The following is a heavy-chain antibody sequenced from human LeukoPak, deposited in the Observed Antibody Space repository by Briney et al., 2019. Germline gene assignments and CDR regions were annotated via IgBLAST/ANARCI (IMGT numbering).Heavy chain of an antibody. Sequence: GGSLRLSCAASGFTFSSYAMSWVRQAPGKGLEWVSAISGSGGSTYYADSVKGRFTISRDNSKNTLYLQMNSLRAEDTAVYYCAKDLGDIVVVPAATAWDYWGQGTLITVSS. J-gene: IGHJ4*02. D-gene: IGHD2-2*01. CDR3: AKDLGDIVVVPAATAWDY. CDR2: ISGSGGST. V-gene: IGHV3-23*01. CDR1: GFTFSSYA.